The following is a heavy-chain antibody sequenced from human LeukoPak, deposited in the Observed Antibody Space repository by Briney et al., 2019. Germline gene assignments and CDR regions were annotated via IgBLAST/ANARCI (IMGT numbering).Heavy chain of an antibody. J-gene: IGHJ4*02. V-gene: IGHV3-23*01. D-gene: IGHD1-26*01. CDR2: ISGGGGRR. Sequence: GSLRLSCAATGFSFSIYGMTWVRQAPGKGMEGVSSISGGGGRRNSGACVRGWFTISRDNSKYKLYLQMNSLGGEDTAVYYWGRDLGGRSGYWGQGSLVTVSS. CDR1: GFSFSIYG. CDR3: GRDLGGRSGY.